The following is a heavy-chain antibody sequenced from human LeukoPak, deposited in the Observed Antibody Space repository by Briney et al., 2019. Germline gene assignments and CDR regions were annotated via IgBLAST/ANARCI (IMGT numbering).Heavy chain of an antibody. J-gene: IGHJ4*02. Sequence: AASVKISCKVSGYTFTDYYMHWVQQAPGKGLEWMGLVDPEGGETIYAEKFQGRVTITADTSTDTAYMELSSLRSEDTAVYYCATLIAAAGSRLTPDYWGQGTLVTVSS. CDR3: ATLIAAAGSRLTPDY. V-gene: IGHV1-69-2*01. CDR2: VDPEGGET. CDR1: GYTFTDYY. D-gene: IGHD6-13*01.